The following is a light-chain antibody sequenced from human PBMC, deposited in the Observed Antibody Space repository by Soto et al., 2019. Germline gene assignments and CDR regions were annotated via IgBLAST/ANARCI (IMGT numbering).Light chain of an antibody. CDR2: GAS. Sequence: DILLTQSPCTLSVSPGERATLSCRASQSVSSNYLAWYQQKPGQAPRLLIYGASSRATGSPDRFSGSGCGTDFTLTISRLEPEDLEVYYCQQYGSSLYTFGQGTRLEIK. J-gene: IGKJ2*01. CDR3: QQYGSSLYT. CDR1: QSVSSNY. V-gene: IGKV3-20*01.